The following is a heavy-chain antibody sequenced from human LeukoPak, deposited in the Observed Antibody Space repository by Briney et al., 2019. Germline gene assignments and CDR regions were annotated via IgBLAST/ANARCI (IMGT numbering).Heavy chain of an antibody. CDR2: IYYSGST. V-gene: IGHV4-59*12. Sequence: PSETLSLTCTVSGGSISSYYWTWIQQPPGEGLDWIGYIYYSGSTNYNPSLKSRVTISVDTSKNQFSLKLSSVTAADTAVYYCAKDLIAAAATLNWFDPWGQGTLVTVSS. J-gene: IGHJ5*02. CDR1: GGSISSYY. D-gene: IGHD6-13*01. CDR3: AKDLIAAAATLNWFDP.